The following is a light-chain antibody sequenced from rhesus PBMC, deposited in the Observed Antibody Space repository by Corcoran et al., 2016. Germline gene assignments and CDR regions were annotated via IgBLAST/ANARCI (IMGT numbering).Light chain of an antibody. Sequence: DIQMTQSPSSLSASVGDRVTITCRASQGISSYLNWYQQKPGKAPKLLIYDASTLQSGVPSRFSGSGSGTDFTLTISSLQPEDFATYYCLQYNSDPFTFGPGTKLDIK. V-gene: IGKV1-43*02. J-gene: IGKJ3*01. CDR3: LQYNSDPFT. CDR1: QGISSY. CDR2: DAS.